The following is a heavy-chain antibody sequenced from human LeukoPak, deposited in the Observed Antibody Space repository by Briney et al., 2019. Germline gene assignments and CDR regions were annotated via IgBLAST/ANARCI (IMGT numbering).Heavy chain of an antibody. CDR3: ARHGRSGYSYGYDYYYYMDV. Sequence: SETLSLTCSVSGYSISSGYCWGWIRQPPGKGLEWIGEINHSGSTNYNPSLKSRVTISVDTSKNQFSLKLSSVTAADTAVYYCARHGRSGYSYGYDYYYYMDVWGKGTTVTISS. J-gene: IGHJ6*03. CDR1: GYSISSGYC. D-gene: IGHD5-18*01. V-gene: IGHV4-38-2*02. CDR2: INHSGST.